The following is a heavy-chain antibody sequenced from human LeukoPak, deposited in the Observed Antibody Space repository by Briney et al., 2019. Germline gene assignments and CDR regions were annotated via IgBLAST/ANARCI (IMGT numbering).Heavy chain of an antibody. D-gene: IGHD5-18*01. V-gene: IGHV3-7*05. CDR3: ARVGGYSYGFAFDI. Sequence: GGSLRLSCAASGFTFSSYWMSWVRQAPGKGQERVANIKQDGSEKYYVDSVKGRFTISRDNAKNSLYLQMNSLRAEDTAVYYCARVGGYSYGFAFDIWGQGTMVTVSS. CDR2: IKQDGSEK. CDR1: GFTFSSYW. J-gene: IGHJ3*02.